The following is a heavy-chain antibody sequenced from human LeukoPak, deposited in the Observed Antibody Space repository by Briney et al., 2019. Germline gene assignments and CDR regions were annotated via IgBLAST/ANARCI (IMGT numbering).Heavy chain of an antibody. D-gene: IGHD6-19*01. CDR1: GGSISSYQ. CDR2: IYPSESA. J-gene: IGHJ4*02. Sequence: SETLSLTCTVSGGSISSYQWSWIRQPAGKGLEWIGRIYPSESAIYSPSLKSRVTMSVDTSKEQFSLKVRSVTAADTAVYYCASTAVAGIFNYWGQGTLVTVSS. CDR3: ASTAVAGIFNY. V-gene: IGHV4-4*07.